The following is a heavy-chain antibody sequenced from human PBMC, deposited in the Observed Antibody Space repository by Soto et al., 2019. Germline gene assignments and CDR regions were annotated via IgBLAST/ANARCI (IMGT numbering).Heavy chain of an antibody. V-gene: IGHV1-46*01. Sequence: QVQLVQSGVELKKPGASVKISCKASGYSFITFYIHWVRQAPGQGLEWMGIINPSGGVTGHAQKFQGRVSMTRDTSTSTVYMELSSLRSDDTAVYFCTREAAAAGFDYWGQGTLVAVSS. CDR3: TREAAAAGFDY. CDR2: INPSGGVT. J-gene: IGHJ4*02. CDR1: GYSFITFY. D-gene: IGHD6-13*01.